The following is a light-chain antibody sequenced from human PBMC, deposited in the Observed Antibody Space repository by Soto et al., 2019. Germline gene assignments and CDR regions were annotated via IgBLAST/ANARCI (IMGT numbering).Light chain of an antibody. CDR1: QSVLYSSNNKNY. Sequence: DIVMTQSPDSLAVSLGERATINCKSSQSVLYSSNNKNYLAWYQQKPGQPPKPLIYWASMRESGVPDRFSGSGSGTDFTLTISSLQADDVAVYYCQQYYNIPTFGQGTRLEIK. J-gene: IGKJ5*01. CDR2: WAS. V-gene: IGKV4-1*01. CDR3: QQYYNIPT.